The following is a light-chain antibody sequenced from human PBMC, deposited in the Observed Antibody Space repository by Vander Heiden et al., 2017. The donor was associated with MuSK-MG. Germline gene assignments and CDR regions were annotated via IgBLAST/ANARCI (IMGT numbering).Light chain of an antibody. CDR3: SSYTSSSTYV. V-gene: IGLV2-14*01. CDR2: EVS. J-gene: IGLJ1*01. Sequence: QSALTQPASVSGSPGQSITISCTGTRSDVGGYNYVSWYQQYPGKAPKLMIYEVSNRPSGVSNRCSGSKSGNSASLTISGRQAEDEADYYCSSYTSSSTYVFGTGTKVTVL. CDR1: RSDVGGYNY.